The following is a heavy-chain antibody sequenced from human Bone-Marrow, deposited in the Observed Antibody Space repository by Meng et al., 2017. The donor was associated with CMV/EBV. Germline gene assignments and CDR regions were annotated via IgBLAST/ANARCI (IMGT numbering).Heavy chain of an antibody. CDR2: IAYDGSNK. D-gene: IGHD1-7*01. Sequence: GGSLRLSCAASGVTFSSNGMHWVRQAPGTGLEWVAVIAYDGSNKYYADSVKGRFTISRDNSKNTLYLQMNSLRAEDTAVYYCARGPRLYNWNYSILDYWGQGTLVTVSS. J-gene: IGHJ4*02. CDR3: ARGPRLYNWNYSILDY. CDR1: GVTFSSNG. V-gene: IGHV3-30*04.